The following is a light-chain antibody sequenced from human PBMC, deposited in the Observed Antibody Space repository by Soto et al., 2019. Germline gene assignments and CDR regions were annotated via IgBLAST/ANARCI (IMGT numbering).Light chain of an antibody. V-gene: IGKV1-12*01. CDR2: ASS. CDR3: LRSDSFPHA. CDR1: QGISSW. Sequence: DSQMPQSPSSVSSSVGDRVTLTCRASQGISSWLAWYQHKPGKAPKLLIYASSSLQSGVQSRYRGSGSGTLFTVSISSLQPEDSATYSGLRSDSFPHAYGEGTKLELK. J-gene: IGKJ2*01.